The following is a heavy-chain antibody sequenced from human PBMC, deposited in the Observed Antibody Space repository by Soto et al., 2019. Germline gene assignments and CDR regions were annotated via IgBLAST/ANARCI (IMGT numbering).Heavy chain of an antibody. J-gene: IGHJ5*02. D-gene: IGHD3-10*01. Sequence: GGSLRLSCAASGFTFDDYAMHWVRQAPGKGLEWVSGISWNSGSIGYADSVKGRFTISRDNAKNSLYLQMNSLRAEDTALYYCAKAQGSGSYLNWFDPWGQGTLVTVSS. CDR2: ISWNSGSI. CDR3: AKAQGSGSYLNWFDP. V-gene: IGHV3-9*01. CDR1: GFTFDDYA.